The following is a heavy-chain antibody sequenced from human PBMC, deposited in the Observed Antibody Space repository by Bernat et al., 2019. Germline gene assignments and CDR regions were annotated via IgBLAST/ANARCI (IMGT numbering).Heavy chain of an antibody. J-gene: IGHJ4*02. CDR1: GASIAGGSYH. CDR2: VSTSGSI. V-gene: IGHV4-31*03. Sequence: QLQLQESGPRLVEPSQTLSLACTVTGASIAGGSYHWSWVRQYPGEGLEWIGFVSTSGSISYNPSLKSRLSISLETSKNQFSVSLTSVTAADTAVYYCAKGDHLGELSHWGQGALVTVSS. D-gene: IGHD3-16*02. CDR3: AKGDHLGELSH.